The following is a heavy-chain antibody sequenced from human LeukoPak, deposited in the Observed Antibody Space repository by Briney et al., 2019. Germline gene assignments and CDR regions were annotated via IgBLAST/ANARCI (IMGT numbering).Heavy chain of an antibody. V-gene: IGHV2-5*01. CDR1: GFSLSTSGVG. Sequence: SGPTLVNPTQTLTLTCTFSGFSLSTSGVGVGWIRQPPGKALEWLALIYWNDDKRYSPSLKSRLTITKDTSKNQVVLTMTNMDPVDTATYYCAHRYYDFWSGYHRGWDAFDIWGQGTMVTVSS. CDR2: IYWNDDK. CDR3: AHRYYDFWSGYHRGWDAFDI. J-gene: IGHJ3*02. D-gene: IGHD3-3*01.